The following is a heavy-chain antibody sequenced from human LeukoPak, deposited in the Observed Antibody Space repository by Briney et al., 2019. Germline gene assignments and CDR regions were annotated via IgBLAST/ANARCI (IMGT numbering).Heavy chain of an antibody. CDR3: AKDVGGSSFFDY. CDR2: ISSDGRNT. Sequence: GGSLRLSFADSGFTISNHAIAWVRRAPGKGLEWVSTISSDGRNTHFADSVNGRFTISRDTSKTTLYLQMNSLTAEDTALYYCAKDVGGSSFFDYWGQGTLVTVSP. V-gene: IGHV3-23*01. CDR1: GFTISNHA. J-gene: IGHJ4*02. D-gene: IGHD1-26*01.